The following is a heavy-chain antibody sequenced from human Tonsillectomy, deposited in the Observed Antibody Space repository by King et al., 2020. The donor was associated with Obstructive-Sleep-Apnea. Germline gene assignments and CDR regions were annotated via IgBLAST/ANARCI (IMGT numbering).Heavy chain of an antibody. CDR3: AGHSSSGWVIID. V-gene: IGHV5-51*01. Sequence: VQLVESGAEVKKPGESLKISCKGSGYRFATYWIAWVRQMPGKGLEWMGNIFPDDSDTTYSPPFQGQVTSSADKSITTAYLQWNRLKASDTAIYYCAGHSSSGWVIIDWGQGTLVTVSS. J-gene: IGHJ4*02. CDR1: GYRFATYW. D-gene: IGHD6-19*01. CDR2: IFPDDSDT.